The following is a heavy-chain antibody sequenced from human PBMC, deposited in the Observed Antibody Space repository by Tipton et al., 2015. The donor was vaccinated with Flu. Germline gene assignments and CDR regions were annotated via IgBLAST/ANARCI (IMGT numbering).Heavy chain of an antibody. CDR3: ARERWATWYFDY. J-gene: IGHJ4*02. D-gene: IGHD5-12*01. CDR2: IYTSGST. V-gene: IGHV4-61*02. Sequence: TLSLTCTVSGGSISSGSYYWSWIRQPAGKGLEWIGRIYTSGSTNYNPSLKSRVTISVDTSKNQFSLKLSSVTAADTAVYYCARERWATWYFDYWGQGTLVTVSS. CDR1: GGSISSGSYY.